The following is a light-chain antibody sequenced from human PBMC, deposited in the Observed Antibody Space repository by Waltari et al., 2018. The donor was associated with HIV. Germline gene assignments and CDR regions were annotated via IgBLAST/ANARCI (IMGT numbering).Light chain of an antibody. J-gene: IGLJ7*01. V-gene: IGLV3-10*01. CDR3: YSTDRSGNYRV. CDR2: EDN. CDR1: AFPIKD. Sequence: YELTQPPSAPVSPGQTARITCSGAAFPIKDAHWYQLKSGQAPVLVIYEDNKRPSGIPERFSGSSSGTMATLTISGAQAEDEANYYCYSTDRSGNYRVFGAGTKLTVL.